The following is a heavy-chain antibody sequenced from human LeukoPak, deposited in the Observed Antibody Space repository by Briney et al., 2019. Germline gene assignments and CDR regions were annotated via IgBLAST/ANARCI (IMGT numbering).Heavy chain of an antibody. D-gene: IGHD6-19*01. V-gene: IGHV3-21*01. CDR3: AKGKDSVAGATNDY. J-gene: IGHJ4*02. CDR1: GFTFSSYS. Sequence: GGSLRLSCAVSGFTFSSYSMSWVRQAPGKGLEWVSSISSSGTYKYYADSVKGRFTISRDNAKNSLYLQMNSLRAEDTAVYYCAKGKDSVAGATNDYWGQGTLVTVSS. CDR2: ISSSGTYK.